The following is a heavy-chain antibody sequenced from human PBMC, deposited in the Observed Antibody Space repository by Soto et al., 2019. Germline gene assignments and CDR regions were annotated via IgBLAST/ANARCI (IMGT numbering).Heavy chain of an antibody. CDR2: ISAYNGNT. Sequence: SVKVSCKASGYTFTSYGISWVRQAPGQGLEWMGWISAYNGNTNYAQKLQGRVTMTTDTSTSTAYMELRSLRSDDTAVYYCARDHCSSTSCYTSWFDPWGQGTLVTVSS. V-gene: IGHV1-18*04. CDR3: ARDHCSSTSCYTSWFDP. CDR1: GYTFTSYG. D-gene: IGHD2-2*02. J-gene: IGHJ5*02.